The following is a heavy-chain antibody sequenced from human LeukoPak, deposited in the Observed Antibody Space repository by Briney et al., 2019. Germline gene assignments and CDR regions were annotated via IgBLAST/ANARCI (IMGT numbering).Heavy chain of an antibody. CDR3: ARRIPNYGGFDY. Sequence: ASVKVSCKASGYTFTSYAMHWVRQAPGQRLEWMGWINAGNGNTKYSQKFQGRVTITRDTSASTAYMELSSLRSEDTAVYYCARRIPNYGGFDYWGQGTLVTVSS. D-gene: IGHD4-23*01. V-gene: IGHV1-3*01. CDR1: GYTFTSYA. CDR2: INAGNGNT. J-gene: IGHJ4*02.